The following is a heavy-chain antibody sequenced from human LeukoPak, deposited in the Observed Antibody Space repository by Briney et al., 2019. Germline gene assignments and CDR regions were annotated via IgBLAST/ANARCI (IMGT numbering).Heavy chain of an antibody. J-gene: IGHJ1*01. V-gene: IGHV3-11*04. CDR2: ISTSGSTI. CDR1: GFTFSDYY. CDR3: ARSSINGYNIIQH. Sequence: GGSLRLSCAASGFTFSDYYMSWIRQAPGKGLEWVSYISTSGSTINYADSVKGRSTISRDNAQNSLYLQMNSLRAEDTAVYYCARSSINGYNIIQHWGQGTLVTVSS. D-gene: IGHD5-24*01.